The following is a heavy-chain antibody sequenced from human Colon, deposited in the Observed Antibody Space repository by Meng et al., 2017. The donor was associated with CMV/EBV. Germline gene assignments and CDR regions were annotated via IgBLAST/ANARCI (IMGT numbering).Heavy chain of an antibody. J-gene: IGHJ4*02. CDR1: GFTISDRH. Sequence: GSLKISCEVSGFTISDRHMSWIRQAPGKGLDWIIYVTRDSMIYSADSVRGRFTISRDNAKNSMYLQLNSLRAEDTAVYYCVSGITGRPESEYWGQGTLVTVSS. D-gene: IGHD1-14*01. CDR2: VTRDSMI. V-gene: IGHV3-11*01. CDR3: VSGITGRPESEY.